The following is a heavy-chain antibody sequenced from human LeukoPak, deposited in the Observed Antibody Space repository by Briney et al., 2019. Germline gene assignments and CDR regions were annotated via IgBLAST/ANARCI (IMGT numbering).Heavy chain of an antibody. CDR3: AKAPGNLLRYFVD. J-gene: IGHJ4*02. CDR2: ISSSGGTK. CDR1: GFTFSRYA. D-gene: IGHD3-9*01. Sequence: GWPLRLSCAVSGFTFSRYAMSWVRQAPGKGLEWVSSISSSGGTKYYADSLKGRFTISRDNSKNTLYLQMNSLTAEDTAVYYCAKAPGNLLRYFVDWGQGTLVTVSS. V-gene: IGHV3-23*01.